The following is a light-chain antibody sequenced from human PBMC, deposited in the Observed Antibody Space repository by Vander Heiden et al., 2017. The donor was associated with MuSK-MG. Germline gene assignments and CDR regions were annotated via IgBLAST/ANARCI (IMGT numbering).Light chain of an antibody. V-gene: IGKV3-20*01. CDR3: QHYANSLLT. CDR2: GAS. Sequence: EVVLTQSPGTLSLSPGARATLSCRASQSVNSNYVAWYQQIPGQAPRLLIYGASSRATGIPDRFSGSGSGTDFTLTISRLEPEDFAVYYCQHYANSLLTFGGGTKVEIK. CDR1: QSVNSNY. J-gene: IGKJ4*01.